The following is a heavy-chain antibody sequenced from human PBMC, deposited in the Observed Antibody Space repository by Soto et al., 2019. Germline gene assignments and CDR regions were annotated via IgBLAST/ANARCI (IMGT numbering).Heavy chain of an antibody. CDR3: ASRPLIAARHGMDV. CDR2: IYYSGST. D-gene: IGHD6-6*01. Sequence: SETLSLTCTVSGGSISSSSYYWGWIRQPPGKGLEWIGSIYYSGSTYYNPSLKSRVTISVDTSKNQFSLKLSSVTAADTAVYYCASRPLIAARHGMDVWGQGTTVTVSS. CDR1: GGSISSSSYY. V-gene: IGHV4-39*01. J-gene: IGHJ6*02.